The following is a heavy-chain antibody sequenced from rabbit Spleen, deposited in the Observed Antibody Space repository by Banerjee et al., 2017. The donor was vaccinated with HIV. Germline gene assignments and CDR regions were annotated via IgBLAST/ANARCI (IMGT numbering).Heavy chain of an antibody. V-gene: IGHV1S47*01. CDR2: IEGGNT. CDR1: GFDFSRTG. J-gene: IGHJ3*01. Sequence: LEESGGGLVQPGGSLKLSCKASGFDFSRTGVSWVRQAPGKGLEWIACIEGGNTWYASWVNGRFTIARSTSLNTVDLRMTSLTAADTATYFCARSAAGDGSYLDLWGQGTLVTVS. D-gene: IGHD2-1*01. CDR3: ARSAAGDGSYLDL.